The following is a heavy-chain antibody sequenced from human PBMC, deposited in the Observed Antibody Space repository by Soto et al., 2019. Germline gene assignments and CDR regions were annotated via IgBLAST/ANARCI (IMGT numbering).Heavy chain of an antibody. V-gene: IGHV5-10-1*01. CDR1: GYSFTSYW. CDR2: IDPSDSYT. Sequence: PGESLKISCKGSGYSFTSYWISWVRQMPGKGLEWMGRIDPSDSYTNYSPSFQGHVTISADKSISTAYLQWSSLKASDTAMYYCARLGYSYGYKSYYYYGMDVWGQGTTVTVSS. CDR3: ARLGYSYGYKSYYYYGMDV. D-gene: IGHD5-18*01. J-gene: IGHJ6*02.